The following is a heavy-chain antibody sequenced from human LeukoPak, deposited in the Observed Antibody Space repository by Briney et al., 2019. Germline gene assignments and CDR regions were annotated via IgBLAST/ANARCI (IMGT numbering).Heavy chain of an antibody. J-gene: IGHJ4*02. CDR3: TRHDADTAMVKVDY. Sequence: GGSLRLSCAASGFIFSSYEMNWVRQAPGKGLEWVSYTTTSGSVIYYADSVRGRFTISRDNAKNSLYLQMNSLRAEDTAVYYCTRHDADTAMVKVDYWGQGTLVTVSS. CDR2: TTTSGSVI. V-gene: IGHV3-48*03. CDR1: GFIFSSYE. D-gene: IGHD5-18*01.